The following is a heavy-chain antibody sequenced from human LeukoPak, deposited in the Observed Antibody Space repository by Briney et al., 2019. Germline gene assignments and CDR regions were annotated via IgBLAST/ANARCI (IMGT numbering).Heavy chain of an antibody. D-gene: IGHD1-26*01. Sequence: PGGSLRLSCAASGFTFSSHWMHWVRQAPGKGLVWVSRIDKDGSSTIYADSVRGRFTISRDNAKNTLYLQMNSLRAEDTAVYYCARDRAIVGATNGMDVWGQGTTVTVSS. CDR1: GFTFSSHW. J-gene: IGHJ6*02. CDR3: ARDRAIVGATNGMDV. CDR2: IDKDGSST. V-gene: IGHV3-74*01.